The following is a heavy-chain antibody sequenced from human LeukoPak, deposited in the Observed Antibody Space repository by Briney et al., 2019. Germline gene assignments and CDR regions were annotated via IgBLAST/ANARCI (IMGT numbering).Heavy chain of an antibody. CDR3: ARGELRSYYYGMDV. CDR2: ISSSSSTI. V-gene: IGHV3-48*01. Sequence: PGGSLRLSCAVSGFTFSSYWMHWVRQAPGKGLEWVSYISSSSSTIYYADSVKGRFTISRDNAKNSLYLQMNSLRAEDTAVYYCARGELRSYYYGMDVWGQGTTVTVSS. J-gene: IGHJ6*02. CDR1: GFTFSSYW. D-gene: IGHD1-26*01.